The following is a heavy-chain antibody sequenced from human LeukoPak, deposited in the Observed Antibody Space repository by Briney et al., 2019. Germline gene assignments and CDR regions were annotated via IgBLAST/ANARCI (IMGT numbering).Heavy chain of an antibody. D-gene: IGHD6-19*01. CDR2: IRHDGSDK. J-gene: IGHJ4*02. V-gene: IGHV3-30*02. CDR1: GLSFSSYA. CDR3: AKDSSAWACDY. Sequence: RGSLRLSCAVSGLSFSSYAIHWVRQAPGKGLEWVAFIRHDGSDKYYADSVKGRFTISRDNSKNTIYLQMNSLRAEDTALYYCAKDSSAWACDYWGQGTLVTVSS.